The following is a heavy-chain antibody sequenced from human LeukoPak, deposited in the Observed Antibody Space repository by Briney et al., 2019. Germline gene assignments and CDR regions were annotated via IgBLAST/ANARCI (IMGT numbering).Heavy chain of an antibody. CDR1: GYTFTSFW. J-gene: IGHJ4*02. V-gene: IGHV5-51*01. CDR2: IYPGDSDT. D-gene: IGHD5-12*01. Sequence: GESLKISWKGSGYTFTSFWIGWVRQVPGKGLEWMGVIYPGDSDTRYSPSFEGQVTISADKSITTAYLQWSSLQASDTAMYYCVRSATMGDLWGQGTLVTVSS. CDR3: VRSATMGDL.